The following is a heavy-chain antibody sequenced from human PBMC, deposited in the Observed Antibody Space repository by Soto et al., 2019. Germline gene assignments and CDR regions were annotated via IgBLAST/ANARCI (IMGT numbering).Heavy chain of an antibody. CDR3: AREPVGPDYAMDV. CDR1: GFAFSNYG. J-gene: IGHJ6*02. CDR2: LGFDGGGR. D-gene: IGHD1-26*01. Sequence: QVQLVESGGGVVQPGRSLRLYCVGSGFAFSNYGMHWVRQTPGKGLEWVAVLGFDGGGRYYADSVKGRFTISRDNSKNTLYLQMDSLRGEDTALYYCAREPVGPDYAMDVWGQGATVTVSS. V-gene: IGHV3-33*01.